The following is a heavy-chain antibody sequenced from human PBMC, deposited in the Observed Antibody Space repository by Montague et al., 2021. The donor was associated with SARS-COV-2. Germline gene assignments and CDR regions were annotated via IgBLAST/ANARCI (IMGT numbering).Heavy chain of an antibody. Sequence: SLRLSCAASGFSFSSYEMNWARQAPGKGLEWISYISSGSGSSIHYADSVRGRFTISRANAKNSLYLQMNGLRAEDTAIYYCARDRDWDDWCGMDVRGQGTTVTVSS. CDR2: ISSGSGSSI. CDR1: GFSFSSYE. V-gene: IGHV3-48*03. D-gene: IGHD2-21*01. J-gene: IGHJ6*02. CDR3: ARDRDWDDWCGMDV.